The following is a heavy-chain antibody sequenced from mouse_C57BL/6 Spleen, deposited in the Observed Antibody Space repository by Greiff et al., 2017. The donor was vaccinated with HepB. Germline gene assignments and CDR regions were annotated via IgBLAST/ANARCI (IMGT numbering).Heavy chain of an antibody. CDR1: GYTFTSYW. CDR3: ASSSYYGSSSWFAY. Sequence: QVQLQQPGAELVKPGASVKLSCKASGYTFTSYWMQWVKQRPGQGLEWIGEIDPSDSYTNYNQKFKGKATVTVDTSSSTAYMQLSSLTSEDSAVYYCASSSYYGSSSWFAYWGQGTLVTVSA. CDR2: IDPSDSYT. D-gene: IGHD1-1*01. J-gene: IGHJ3*01. V-gene: IGHV1-50*01.